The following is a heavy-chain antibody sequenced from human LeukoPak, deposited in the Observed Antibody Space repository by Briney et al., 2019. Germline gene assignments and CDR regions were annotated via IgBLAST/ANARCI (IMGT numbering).Heavy chain of an antibody. Sequence: KTGGSLRLSCAASGFTFSSYNMNWVRQAPGKGLEWVSSITSSSTYIYYADSVRGRFTISRDNAKNSLFLQLNSLRAEDTAVYYCAKDGLGYYGSGSRYYYYMDVWGKGTTVTISS. CDR2: ITSSSTYI. CDR1: GFTFSSYN. V-gene: IGHV3-21*04. J-gene: IGHJ6*03. D-gene: IGHD3-10*01. CDR3: AKDGLGYYGSGSRYYYYMDV.